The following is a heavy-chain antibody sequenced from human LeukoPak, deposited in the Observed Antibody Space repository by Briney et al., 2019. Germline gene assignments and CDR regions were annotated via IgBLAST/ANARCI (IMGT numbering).Heavy chain of an antibody. CDR1: GGSISSYY. V-gene: IGHV4-59*01. CDR2: IYYSGST. Sequence: SETLSLTCTVSGGSISSYYWSWIRQPPGKGLEWIGYIYYSGSTNYNPSLKSRVTISVDTSKNQFSLKLSSVTAADTAVYYCASLVGATHFDYWGQGTLVTVSS. J-gene: IGHJ4*02. D-gene: IGHD1-26*01. CDR3: ASLVGATHFDY.